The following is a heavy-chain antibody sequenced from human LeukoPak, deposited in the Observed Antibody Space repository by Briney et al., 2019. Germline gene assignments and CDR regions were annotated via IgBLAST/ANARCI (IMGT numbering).Heavy chain of an antibody. CDR1: GASIRSGRNY. D-gene: IGHD5-18*01. CDR3: ARHVSGSAMMQYFDY. Sequence: ASETLSLTCNVSGASIRSGRNYWGWIRQSPGKGLEWIGSIYYSGSSSYDPSLQSRVSISVDTSKNHISLKVFSLTAADTALYYCARHVSGSAMMQYFDYWGQGNLVTVSS. CDR2: IYYSGSS. V-gene: IGHV4-39*01. J-gene: IGHJ4*02.